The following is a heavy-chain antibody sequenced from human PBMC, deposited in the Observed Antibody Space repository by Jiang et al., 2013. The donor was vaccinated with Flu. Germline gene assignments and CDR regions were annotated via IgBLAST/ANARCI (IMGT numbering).Heavy chain of an antibody. Sequence: TCTVSGGSISSYYWSWIRQPPGKGLEWIGYIYYSGSTNYNPSLKSRVTISVDTSKNQFSLKLSSVTAADTAVYYCARVLGYCSSTSCSYYFDYWGQGTLVTVSS. V-gene: IGHV4-59*01. CDR3: ARVLGYCSSTSCSYYFDY. D-gene: IGHD2-2*01. CDR1: GGSISSYY. J-gene: IGHJ4*02. CDR2: IYYSGST.